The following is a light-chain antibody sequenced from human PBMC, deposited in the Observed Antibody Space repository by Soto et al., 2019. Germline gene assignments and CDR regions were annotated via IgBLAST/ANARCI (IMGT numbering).Light chain of an antibody. J-gene: IGKJ4*01. V-gene: IGKV3-15*01. Sequence: EIVMTQSPANLSLSPGESVSLSCRASQTISDNLAWYQQKPGLPPRLLIYHTSTRASGVPARFSGSGSGTDFSLTIRSLQSEDFAVYYCQRYDNWPLIFGGGTKVDIK. CDR1: QTISDN. CDR2: HTS. CDR3: QRYDNWPLI.